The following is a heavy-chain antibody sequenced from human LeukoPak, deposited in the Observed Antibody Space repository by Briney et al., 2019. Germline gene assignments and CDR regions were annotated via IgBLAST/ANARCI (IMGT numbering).Heavy chain of an antibody. Sequence: SQTLSLTCAISGDSVSNNIIAWNWIRQSPSRGLEWLGRTYYRSKWHYDYAESVKRRITVNPDTSKNQFSLQLNSVTPEDTAVYYCARQSGTDYYYYGLNVWGQGTTVAVSS. CDR1: GDSVSNNIIA. CDR2: TYYRSKWHY. J-gene: IGHJ6*02. D-gene: IGHD1-1*01. CDR3: ARQSGTDYYYYGLNV. V-gene: IGHV6-1*01.